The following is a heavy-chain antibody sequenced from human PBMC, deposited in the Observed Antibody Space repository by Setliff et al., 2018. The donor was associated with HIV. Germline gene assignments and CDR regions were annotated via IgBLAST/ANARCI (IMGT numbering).Heavy chain of an antibody. CDR3: ATFDY. CDR1: GYSFSDYY. V-gene: IGHV1-2*02. Sequence: ASVKVSCKASGYSFSDYYIHWVRQAPGQGLEWMGWINPKSGATNYTQNFQGRVTMSRDTSISTAYMELSRLTSDDTAVYFCATFDYWGQGILVTVSS. CDR2: INPKSGAT. J-gene: IGHJ4*02.